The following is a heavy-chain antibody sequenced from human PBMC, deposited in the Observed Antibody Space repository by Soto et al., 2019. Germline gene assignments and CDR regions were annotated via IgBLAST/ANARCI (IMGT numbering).Heavy chain of an antibody. CDR1: GFTLSSYA. J-gene: IGHJ5*02. CDR3: AKDAEYDILTGPLGFDP. D-gene: IGHD3-9*01. V-gene: IGHV3-23*01. CDR2: ISGGGGT. Sequence: GGSLRLSCAASGFTLSSYAISLVRQAPGKGLEWVSAISGGGGTYYADSVKGRFTISRDTSKNTLYLQMNSLRAEDTAVYYCAKDAEYDILTGPLGFDPWGQGTLVTVSS.